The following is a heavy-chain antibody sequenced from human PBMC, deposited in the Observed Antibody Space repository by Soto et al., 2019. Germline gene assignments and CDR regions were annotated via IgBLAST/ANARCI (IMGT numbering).Heavy chain of an antibody. J-gene: IGHJ6*02. CDR1: GGSISSGGYY. Sequence: PSETLSLTCTVSGGSISSGGYYWSWIRQHPGKGLEWIGYIYYSGSTYYNPSLKSRVTISVDTSKNQFSLKLSSVTAADTAVYYCARDRGYCSGGSCYEWDYYYYYGMDVWGQGTTVTV. V-gene: IGHV4-31*03. CDR3: ARDRGYCSGGSCYEWDYYYYYGMDV. D-gene: IGHD2-15*01. CDR2: IYYSGST.